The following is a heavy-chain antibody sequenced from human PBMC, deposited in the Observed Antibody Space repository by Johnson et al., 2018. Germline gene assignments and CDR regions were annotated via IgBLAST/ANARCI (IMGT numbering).Heavy chain of an antibody. CDR3: AKGPVSNSRSPRPDY. D-gene: IGHD6-6*01. V-gene: IGHV3-30*18. J-gene: IGHJ4*02. Sequence: QVQLVQSGGGVVQPGRSLRLSCAASGFTFSSYGMHWVRQAPGKGLEWVAVISDDGSEKYYVDSVTGRFTISRENTKKSLYLQMNSRRVDDTAIYYCAKGPVSNSRSPRPDYWGQGTRVTVSS. CDR2: ISDDGSEK. CDR1: GFTFSSYG.